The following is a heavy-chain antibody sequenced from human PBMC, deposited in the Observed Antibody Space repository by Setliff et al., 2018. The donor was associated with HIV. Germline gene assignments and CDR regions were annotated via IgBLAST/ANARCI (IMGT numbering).Heavy chain of an antibody. Sequence: GGSLRLSCAASQFTFSSYAMSWVRQAPGKGLEWVSGISGTGGTTYSTDSVKGRFTISRDDSKNTLYLQMNSLRAEDTAVYYCAKSGYCRSATCRYFYYYMDVWGKGTTVTV. CDR3: AKSGYCRSATCRYFYYYMDV. CDR1: QFTFSSYA. J-gene: IGHJ6*03. D-gene: IGHD2-2*01. CDR2: ISGTGGTT. V-gene: IGHV3-23*01.